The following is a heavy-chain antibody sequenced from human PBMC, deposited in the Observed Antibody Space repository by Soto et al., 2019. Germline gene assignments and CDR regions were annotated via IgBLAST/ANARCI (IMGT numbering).Heavy chain of an antibody. CDR3: ARDKYGDYAEGDYYYYGMDV. J-gene: IGHJ6*02. D-gene: IGHD4-17*01. Sequence: QVQLVQSGAEVKKPGSSVKVSCKASGGTFSSYAISWVRQAPGQGLEWMGGIIPIFGTANYAQKFQGRVTITADESTSQAYMELSSLRSEDTAVYSCARDKYGDYAEGDYYYYGMDVWGQGTTVTVSS. CDR1: GGTFSSYA. V-gene: IGHV1-69*01. CDR2: IIPIFGTA.